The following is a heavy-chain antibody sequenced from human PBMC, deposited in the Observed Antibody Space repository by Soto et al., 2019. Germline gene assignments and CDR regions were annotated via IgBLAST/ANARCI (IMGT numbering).Heavy chain of an antibody. CDR1: GFTFRTYA. J-gene: IGHJ4*02. D-gene: IGHD3-10*01. V-gene: IGHV3-30-3*01. Sequence: QVQLVESGGGVVQPGRSLRLSCAASGFTFRTYAMHWVRQAPGKGLECVAIISYDGSNKYYADSVKGRFTISRDNSKNTLYLQMNSLRVEDTAVYYCARDRDYYGSGSPDYWGQGTLVTVSS. CDR3: ARDRDYYGSGSPDY. CDR2: ISYDGSNK.